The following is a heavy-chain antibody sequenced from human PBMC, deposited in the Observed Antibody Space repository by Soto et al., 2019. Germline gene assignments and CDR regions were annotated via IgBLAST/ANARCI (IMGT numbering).Heavy chain of an antibody. J-gene: IGHJ5*02. Sequence: QVQLVQSGAEVKKPGSSVKVSCKASGGTFSSYAISWVRQAPGQGLEWMRGIIPIFGTANYAQKFQGRVTITADESTSTAYMELSSLRSEDTAVYYCARDPEYCISTSCYFNWFDPWGQGTLVTVSS. D-gene: IGHD2-2*01. V-gene: IGHV1-69*12. CDR3: ARDPEYCISTSCYFNWFDP. CDR2: IIPIFGTA. CDR1: GGTFSSYA.